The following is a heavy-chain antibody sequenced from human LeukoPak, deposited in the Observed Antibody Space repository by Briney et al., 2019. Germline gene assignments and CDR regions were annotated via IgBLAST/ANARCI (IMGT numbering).Heavy chain of an antibody. Sequence: ASVKVSCKASGYTFTSYYMHWVRQAPGQGLEWMGIINPSGGSTSYAQKFQGRVTMTRDTSTSTVYMELSSLRSEDTAVYYCARVGGGREKYYDFWSGYFSFDYWGQGTLVTVSS. CDR3: ARVGGGREKYYDFWSGYFSFDY. CDR1: GYTFTSYY. CDR2: INPSGGST. D-gene: IGHD3-3*01. J-gene: IGHJ4*02. V-gene: IGHV1-46*01.